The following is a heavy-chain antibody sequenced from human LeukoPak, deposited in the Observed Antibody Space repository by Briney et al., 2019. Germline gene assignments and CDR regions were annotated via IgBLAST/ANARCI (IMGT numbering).Heavy chain of an antibody. CDR1: GGSISSYY. V-gene: IGHV4-4*07. J-gene: IGHJ4*02. D-gene: IGHD3-10*01. CDR2: IYTSGST. Sequence: SETLSLTCTVSGGSISSYYWSWIRQPAGKGLEWIWRIYTSGSTNYNPSLKSRVTMSVDTSKNQFSLKLRSVTAADTAVYYCAGLYYYGSGSSFDYWGQGTLVTVSS. CDR3: AGLYYYGSGSSFDY.